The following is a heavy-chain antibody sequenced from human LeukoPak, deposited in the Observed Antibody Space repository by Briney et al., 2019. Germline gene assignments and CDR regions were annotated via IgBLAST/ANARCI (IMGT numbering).Heavy chain of an antibody. V-gene: IGHV3-7*01. D-gene: IGHD3-22*01. J-gene: IGHJ4*02. CDR2: IDQDGSEK. CDR1: GVIFNQYW. CDR3: ARGRFSYDNTGYSSFYY. Sequence: GGSLRLSCAASGVIFNQYWMSWIRQAPGRGLEWVANIDQDGSEKHYVDSVKGRFTISRDNARNSLYLQMNSLRAEDTAVYYCARGRFSYDNTGYSSFYYWGQGTLVTVSS.